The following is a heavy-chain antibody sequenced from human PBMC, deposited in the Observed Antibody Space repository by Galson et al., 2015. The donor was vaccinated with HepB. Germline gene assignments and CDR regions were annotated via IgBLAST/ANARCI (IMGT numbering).Heavy chain of an antibody. V-gene: IGHV3-74*03. CDR1: GFRFGNYW. CDR2: INTFGNEI. D-gene: IGHD2-2*01. J-gene: IGHJ2*01. Sequence: SLRLSCAASGFRFGNYWMHWVRQVPGKGLEWISRINTFGNEIKYADSVRGRFATSRDNAKNTLYLQMYSLGAEDTGLYYCARRGGSTWFPGSGYFDLWGRGSPVTVSS. CDR3: ARRGGSTWFPGSGYFDL.